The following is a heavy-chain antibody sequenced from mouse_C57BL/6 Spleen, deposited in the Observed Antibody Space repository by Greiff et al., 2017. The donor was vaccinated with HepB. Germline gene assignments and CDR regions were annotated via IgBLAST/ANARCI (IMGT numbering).Heavy chain of an antibody. J-gene: IGHJ1*03. CDR2: IDPETGGT. Sequence: QVQLQQSGAELVRPGASVTLSCKASGYTFTDYEMHWVKQTPVHGLEWIGAIDPETGGTAYNQKFKGKAILTADKSSSTAYMELRSLTSEDSAVYYCTRSRLYWYFDVWGTGTTVTVSS. CDR3: TRSRLYWYFDV. V-gene: IGHV1-15*01. CDR1: GYTFTDYE.